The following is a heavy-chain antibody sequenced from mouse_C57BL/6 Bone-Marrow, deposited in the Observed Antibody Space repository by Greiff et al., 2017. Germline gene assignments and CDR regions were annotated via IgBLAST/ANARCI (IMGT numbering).Heavy chain of an antibody. CDR3: ARYRYDYDDY. CDR1: GYAFSSYW. V-gene: IGHV1-80*01. Sequence: VQRVESGAELVKPGASVKISCKASGYAFSSYWMNWVKQRPGKGLEWIGQIYPGDGDTNYHGKFKGKATLTADKSSSTAYMQLSSLTSEDSAVYFCARYRYDYDDYWGQGTTLTVSS. J-gene: IGHJ2*01. D-gene: IGHD2-4*01. CDR2: IYPGDGDT.